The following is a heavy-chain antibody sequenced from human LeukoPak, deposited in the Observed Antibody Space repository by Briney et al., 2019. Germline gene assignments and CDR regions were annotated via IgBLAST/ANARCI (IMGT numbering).Heavy chain of an antibody. J-gene: IGHJ4*02. V-gene: IGHV4-39*02. Sequence: PSETLSLTCIVSGGSVSSTVSHWGWVRQPPGKGLEWIGSIYYTGITYYNPSLKSRVTISVDTSKNHFSLRLSSVTAADTAVYYCSRLESGNPGVDWGQGTLVTVSS. CDR2: IYYTGIT. CDR1: GGSVSSTVSH. D-gene: IGHD4-23*01. CDR3: SRLESGNPGVD.